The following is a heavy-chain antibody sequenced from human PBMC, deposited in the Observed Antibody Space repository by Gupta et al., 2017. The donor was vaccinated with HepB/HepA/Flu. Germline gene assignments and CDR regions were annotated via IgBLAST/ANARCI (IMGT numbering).Heavy chain of an antibody. D-gene: IGHD1-26*01. V-gene: IGHV4-59*01. J-gene: IGHJ4*02. Sequence: QVQLQESGPGLVKPSETLSLTCTVSGGSISSYYWSWIRQPPGKGLEWIGYIYYSGSTNYNPSLKSRVTISVDTSKNQFSLKLSSVTAADTAVYYCARTARSRFTYYFDYWGQGTLVTVSS. CDR2: IYYSGST. CDR1: GGSISSYY. CDR3: ARTARSRFTYYFDY.